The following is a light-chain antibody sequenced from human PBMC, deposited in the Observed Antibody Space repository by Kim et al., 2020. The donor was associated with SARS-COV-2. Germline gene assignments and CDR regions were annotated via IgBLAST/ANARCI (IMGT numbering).Light chain of an antibody. CDR3: AAWDDSLNGVV. V-gene: IGLV1-44*01. CDR2: SNN. J-gene: IGLJ2*01. Sequence: QRVTISCSGSSSNIGSNPVNWYQQLPGTAPKLLIYSNNQRPSGVPDRFSGSKSGTSASLAISGLQSEDEADYYCAAWDDSLNGVVFGGGTQLTVL. CDR1: SSNIGSNP.